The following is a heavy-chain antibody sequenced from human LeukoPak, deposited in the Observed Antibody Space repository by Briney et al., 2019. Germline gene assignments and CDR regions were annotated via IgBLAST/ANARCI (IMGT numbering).Heavy chain of an antibody. J-gene: IGHJ4*02. D-gene: IGHD4-17*01. CDR3: ARERWDDYGDYRAVGGNLYFDY. CDR2: INHSGST. Sequence: PSETLSLTCAVYGGSFSGYYWSWIRQPPGKGLEWIGEINHSGSTNYNPSLKSRVTISVDTSKNQFSLKLSSVTAADTAVYYCARERWDDYGDYRAVGGNLYFDYWGQGTLVTVSS. CDR1: GGSFSGYY. V-gene: IGHV4-34*01.